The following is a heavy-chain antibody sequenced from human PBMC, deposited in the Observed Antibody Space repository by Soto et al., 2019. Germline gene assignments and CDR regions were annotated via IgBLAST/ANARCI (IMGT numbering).Heavy chain of an antibody. CDR3: ERVSVIYNYGMDA. D-gene: IGHD1-26*01. CDR2: IYHSGST. J-gene: IGHJ6*01. CDR1: GGSISSSNW. V-gene: IGHV4-4*02. Sequence: SETLSLTCAVSGGSISSSNWWSWVRQPPGKGLEWIGEIYHSGSTNYNPSLKSRVTISVDKSKNQFSLKLSSVTAADTAVYYWERVSVIYNYGMDAWGQGTTVNVSS.